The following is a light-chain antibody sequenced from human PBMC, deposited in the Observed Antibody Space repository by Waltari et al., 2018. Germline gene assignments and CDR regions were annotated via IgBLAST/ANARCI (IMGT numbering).Light chain of an antibody. Sequence: EIVLTQSPATLSLSPGERATLSCRASQSVSRFLAWYQQKPGQAPRLIIYDTSNRATVIPARFSGSGSGTDFTLTISSLEPEDFAVYYCQRRGHWPPDATFGPGTRVDIK. CDR2: DTS. J-gene: IGKJ3*01. CDR1: QSVSRF. V-gene: IGKV3-11*01. CDR3: QRRGHWPPDAT.